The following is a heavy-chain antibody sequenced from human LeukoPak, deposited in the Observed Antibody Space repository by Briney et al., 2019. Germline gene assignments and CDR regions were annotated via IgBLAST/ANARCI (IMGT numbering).Heavy chain of an antibody. CDR2: ISYDGNNK. D-gene: IGHD5-18*01. J-gene: IGHJ4*02. V-gene: IGHV3-30*18. Sequence: GGSLRLSCAASGFTFSNYGIHWVRQAPGKGLEWVAVISYDGNNKWYVDSVKGRFTTSRDNSKNTLYLQMNSLRAEDTAVYYCAKDRGDTSMVLDYWGQGSLVTVSS. CDR3: AKDRGDTSMVLDY. CDR1: GFTFSNYG.